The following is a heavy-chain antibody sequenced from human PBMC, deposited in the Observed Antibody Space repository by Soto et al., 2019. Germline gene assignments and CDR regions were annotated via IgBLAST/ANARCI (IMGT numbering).Heavy chain of an antibody. CDR2: MNPNSGNT. CDR1: GYTFTSYD. V-gene: IGHV1-8*01. D-gene: IGHD3-9*01. CDR3: ARGYCDILTGYYPPDY. Sequence: ASVKVSCKASGYTFTSYDINWVRQATGQGLEWMGWMNPNSGNTGYAQKFQGRVTMTRNTSISTAYMELSSLRSEDTAVYYCARGYCDILTGYYPPDYWGQGTLVTVSS. J-gene: IGHJ4*02.